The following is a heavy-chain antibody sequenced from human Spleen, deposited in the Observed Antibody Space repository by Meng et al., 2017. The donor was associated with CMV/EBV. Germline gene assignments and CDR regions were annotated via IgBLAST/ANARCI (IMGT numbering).Heavy chain of an antibody. CDR1: GFTFSSYG. CDR3: AKVSHPLGHYNGMEV. D-gene: IGHD2-2*02. Sequence: GGSLRLSFAASGFTFSSYGMHWVRQAPGKGLEWVAVIWYDGSNKSYAGSVKGRCTISRDNSKNPLYLQMNSLGAEDKAVYYCAKVSHPLGHYNGMEVWGQGTTVTVSS. CDR2: IWYDGSNK. J-gene: IGHJ6*02. V-gene: IGHV3-33*06.